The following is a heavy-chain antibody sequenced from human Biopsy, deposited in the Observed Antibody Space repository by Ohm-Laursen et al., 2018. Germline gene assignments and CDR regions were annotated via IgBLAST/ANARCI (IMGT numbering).Heavy chain of an antibody. D-gene: IGHD4-23*01. J-gene: IGHJ4*02. CDR2: ISYTGYT. Sequence: TLSLTCPVSDGSFTGHYWSWIRQPPGKGLEWIGHISYTGYTSYNASLKSRVTISVDTSRNHFSLRLSSLTAADTAVYYCARGSNDFGGLYFPRWGQGTLLTVSS. CDR3: ARGSNDFGGLYFPR. CDR1: DGSFTGHY. V-gene: IGHV4-59*11.